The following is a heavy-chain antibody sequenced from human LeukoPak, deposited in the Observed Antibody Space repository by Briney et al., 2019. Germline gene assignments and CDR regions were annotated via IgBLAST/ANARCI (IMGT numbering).Heavy chain of an antibody. CDR3: AEGVHPVAVPAATLKYYYYMDV. D-gene: IGHD2-2*01. J-gene: IGHJ6*03. CDR1: GFTFSSYA. CDR2: ISGSGGST. V-gene: IGHV3-23*01. Sequence: GGSLRLSCAASGFTFSSYAMSWVRQAPGKGLEWVSAISGSGGSTYYADSVKGRFTISRDNSKNTLYLQMNSLRAEDTAVYYCAEGVHPVAVPAATLKYYYYMDVWGKGTTVTVSS.